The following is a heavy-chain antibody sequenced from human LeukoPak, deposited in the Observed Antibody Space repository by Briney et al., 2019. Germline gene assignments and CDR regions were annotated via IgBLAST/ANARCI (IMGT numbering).Heavy chain of an antibody. J-gene: IGHJ4*02. CDR1: GGTFSSYT. V-gene: IGHV1-69*05. CDR2: IIPIFGTA. Sequence: SVKVSCKASGGTFSSYTISWVRQAPGQGLEWMGGIIPIFGTANYAQKFQGRVTITTDESTSTAYMELSSLRSEDTAVYYCASESRDNAEGFMGFDYWGQGTLVTVSS. CDR3: ASESRDNAEGFMGFDY. D-gene: IGHD5-24*01.